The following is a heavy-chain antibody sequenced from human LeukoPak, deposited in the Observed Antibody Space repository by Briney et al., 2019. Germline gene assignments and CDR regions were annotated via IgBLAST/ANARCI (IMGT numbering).Heavy chain of an antibody. CDR2: ISAYNGNT. CDR1: GYTFTSYD. CDR3: ARGTRPYYDILTGYQIEHYYFDY. Sequence: ASVKVSCKASGYTFTSYDINWVRQAPGQGLEWMGWISAYNGNTNYAQKLQGRVTMTTDTSTSTAYMELRSLRSEDTAVYYCARGTRPYYDILTGYQIEHYYFDYWGQGTLVTVSS. V-gene: IGHV1-18*01. J-gene: IGHJ4*02. D-gene: IGHD3-9*01.